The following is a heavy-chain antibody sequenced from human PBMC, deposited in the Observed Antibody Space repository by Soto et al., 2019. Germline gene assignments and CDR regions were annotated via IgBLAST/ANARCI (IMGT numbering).Heavy chain of an antibody. CDR1: GYTFTGYY. D-gene: IGHD3-10*01. V-gene: IGHV1-2*02. CDR2: INPNSGGT. Sequence: ASVKFSCKASGYTFTGYYMHWVRQAPGQGLEWMGWINPNSGGTNYAQSFQGRVTMTRDTSISTVYMELSRLRFDDTAVYYCARVIRGAYYNSPLDTWGQGTVVTVSS. J-gene: IGHJ5*02. CDR3: ARVIRGAYYNSPLDT.